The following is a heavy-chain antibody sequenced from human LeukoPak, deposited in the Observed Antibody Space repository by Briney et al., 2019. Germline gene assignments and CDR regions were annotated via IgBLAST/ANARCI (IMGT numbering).Heavy chain of an antibody. J-gene: IGHJ6*03. CDR2: ISSSGSTI. Sequence: GGSLRLSCAASGFTFSDYYMSWIRQAPGKGLEWVSYISSSGSTIYYADSVKGRFTISRDNAKNSLYLQMNSLRAEDTAVYYCARAEEPFYYYMDGWGKGTTVTVPS. D-gene: IGHD1-14*01. CDR3: ARAEEPFYYYMDG. CDR1: GFTFSDYY. V-gene: IGHV3-11*01.